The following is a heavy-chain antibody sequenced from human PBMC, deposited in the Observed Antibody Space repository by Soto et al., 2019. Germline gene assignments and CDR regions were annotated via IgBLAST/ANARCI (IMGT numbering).Heavy chain of an antibody. CDR3: ARDLIEVVVTTSRNLYFYTMDV. V-gene: IGHV1-2*02. CDR2: INPKSGDT. Sequence: ASVKVSCKASGYSFTGHYIHWVRQAPGQGLEWMGWINPKSGDTNYAQKFQGRVTMARDTSIRTAYMELRRLSSDDTAIYYCARDLIEVVVTTSRNLYFYTMDVWGQGTTVTVSS. D-gene: IGHD3-22*01. CDR1: GYSFTGHY. J-gene: IGHJ6*02.